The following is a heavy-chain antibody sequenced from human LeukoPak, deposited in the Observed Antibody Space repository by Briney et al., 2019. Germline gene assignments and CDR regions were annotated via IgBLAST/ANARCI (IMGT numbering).Heavy chain of an antibody. V-gene: IGHV5-51*01. J-gene: IGHJ5*02. CDR3: ARRFAAAVAYNWFDP. CDR2: IYPGDSDT. D-gene: IGHD6-13*01. CDR1: GYSFTSYW. Sequence: GESLKISCKGSGYSFTSYWIGWVRQMPGKGLEWMGIIYPGDSDTRYSSSFQGQVTISADKSISTAYLQWSSLKASDTAMYYCARRFAAAVAYNWFDPWGQGTLVTVSS.